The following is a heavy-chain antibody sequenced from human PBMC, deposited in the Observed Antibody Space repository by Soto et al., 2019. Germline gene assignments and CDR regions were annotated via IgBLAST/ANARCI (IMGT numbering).Heavy chain of an antibody. Sequence: GSLRLSCAASGFTFSSYAMHWVRQAPGKGLEWVAVIAYDGSNKYYADSVTGRFTISRDNSKNTLYLQMNSLRAEDTAVYYCATKGKEYDFLSGYYSQWFDPWGQGTLVTVSS. CDR2: IAYDGSNK. CDR3: ATKGKEYDFLSGYYSQWFDP. J-gene: IGHJ5*02. V-gene: IGHV3-30-3*01. D-gene: IGHD3-3*01. CDR1: GFTFSSYA.